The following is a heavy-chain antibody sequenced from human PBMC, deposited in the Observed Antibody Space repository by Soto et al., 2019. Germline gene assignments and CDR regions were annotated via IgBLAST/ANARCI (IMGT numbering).Heavy chain of an antibody. D-gene: IGHD3-22*01. CDR3: ARSYYDSTGFAVDP. CDR2: MYFGGSF. Sequence: QMQLQASGPGLVKPSETLSLTCNVSGASVSNGYWSWIRQPPGKRLEWIGFMYFGGSFNYNPSLPRRATVSVETSKNQCAMKLTSVTASDTAVYYCARSYYDSTGFAVDPWGQGTLVTVSS. J-gene: IGHJ5*02. CDR1: GASVSNGY. V-gene: IGHV4-59*02.